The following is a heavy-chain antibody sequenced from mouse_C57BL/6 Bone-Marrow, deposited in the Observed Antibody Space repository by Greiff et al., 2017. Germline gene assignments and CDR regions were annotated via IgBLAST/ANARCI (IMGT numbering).Heavy chain of an antibody. V-gene: IGHV3-1*01. CDR1: GYSITSGYD. D-gene: IGHD4-1*01. CDR2: ISYSGST. CDR3: ARGTGTGPYFDY. Sequence: EVQLVESGPGMVKPSQSLSLTCTVTGYSITSGYDWHWIRHFPGNNLEWMGYISYSGSTNYNPSLKSRISITHDTSKNHFFLKLNSVTTEDTATYYCARGTGTGPYFDYWGQGTTLTVSS. J-gene: IGHJ2*01.